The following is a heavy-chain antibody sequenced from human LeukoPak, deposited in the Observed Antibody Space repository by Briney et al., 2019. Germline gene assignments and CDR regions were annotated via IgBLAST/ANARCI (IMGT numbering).Heavy chain of an antibody. J-gene: IGHJ6*03. Sequence: KPGGSLTLSCTASGFTFSSYNINWVRQAPGKGLEWVSSISSSSSYIYYADSVKGRFTISRDNAKNSLYLQMDSLRVEDTAVYYCARDPYSGNYGAYYYYYLDVWGKGTTVTISS. D-gene: IGHD1-26*01. CDR1: GFTFSSYN. CDR3: ARDPYSGNYGAYYYYYLDV. V-gene: IGHV3-21*06. CDR2: ISSSSSYI.